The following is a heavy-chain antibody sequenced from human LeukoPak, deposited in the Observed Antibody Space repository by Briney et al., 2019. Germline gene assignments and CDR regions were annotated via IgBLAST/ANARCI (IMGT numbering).Heavy chain of an antibody. Sequence: SETLSLTCAVSGGSISSSNWWSWVRQPPGKGLEWIGEIYHSGSTNYNPSLKSRVTISVDKSKNQFSLKLSSVTAADTAVYYCARFSPRAMGNYFDFWGQGTLVTVSS. CDR2: IYHSGST. CDR1: GGSISSSNW. CDR3: ARFSPRAMGNYFDF. V-gene: IGHV4-4*02. D-gene: IGHD7-27*01. J-gene: IGHJ4*02.